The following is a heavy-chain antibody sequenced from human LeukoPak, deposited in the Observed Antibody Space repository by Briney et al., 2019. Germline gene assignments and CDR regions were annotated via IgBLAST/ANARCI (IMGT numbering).Heavy chain of an antibody. CDR3: ARDHYNWTPDQGYKVFDY. Sequence: GGSLRLSCVGSGFTFSDHFMSWIRQVPGKEPEWLSYINSKGDNILYRDSVKGRFTISRDNAENSLYLQMNSLRAEDTAVYYCARDHYNWTPDQGYKVFDYWGQGSLVTVSS. D-gene: IGHD1-20*01. CDR1: GFTFSDHF. J-gene: IGHJ4*02. CDR2: INSKGDNI. V-gene: IGHV3-11*04.